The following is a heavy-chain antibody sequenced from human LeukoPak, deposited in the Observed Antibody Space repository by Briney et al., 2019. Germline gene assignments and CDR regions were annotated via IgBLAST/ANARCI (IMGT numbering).Heavy chain of an antibody. CDR1: GYTFTSYD. CDR3: ARRFHSSSWYGAFDI. V-gene: IGHV1-8*01. CDR2: MDPNSGNT. Sequence: ASVKVSCKASGYTFTSYDMNWVRQAPGQGLEWMGWMDPNSGNTGYAQKFQGRVTMTRNTSISTAYMELSSLRSEDTAVYYCARRFHSSSWYGAFDIWGQGTMVTVSS. J-gene: IGHJ3*02. D-gene: IGHD6-13*01.